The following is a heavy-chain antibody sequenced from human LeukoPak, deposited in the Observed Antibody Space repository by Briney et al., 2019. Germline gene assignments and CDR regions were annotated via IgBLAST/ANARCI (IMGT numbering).Heavy chain of an antibody. CDR2: IIPILGIA. Sequence: SVKVSCKASGGTFSSYVISWVRQAPGQGLEWMGRIIPILGIANYAQKFQGRVTITADKSTSTAYMELSSLRSEDTAVYYCAKSADPYYYGSGSYYNWFDPWGQGTLVTVSS. V-gene: IGHV1-69*04. J-gene: IGHJ5*02. CDR1: GGTFSSYV. D-gene: IGHD3-10*01. CDR3: AKSADPYYYGSGSYYNWFDP.